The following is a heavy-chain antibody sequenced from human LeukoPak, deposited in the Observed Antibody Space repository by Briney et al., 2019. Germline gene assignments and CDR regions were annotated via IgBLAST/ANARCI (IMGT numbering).Heavy chain of an antibody. J-gene: IGHJ6*03. CDR3: ARVRLGDIVATPNAKVHYYYYYMDV. V-gene: IGHV3-20*04. CDR1: GFTFDDYG. Sequence: GGSLRLSCAASGFTFDDYGMSWVRQAPGKGLEWVSGINWNGGSTGYADSVKGRFTISRDNAKNSLYLQMNSLRAEDTAVYYCARVRLGDIVATPNAKVHYYYYYMDVWGKGTTVTVSS. D-gene: IGHD5-12*01. CDR2: INWNGGST.